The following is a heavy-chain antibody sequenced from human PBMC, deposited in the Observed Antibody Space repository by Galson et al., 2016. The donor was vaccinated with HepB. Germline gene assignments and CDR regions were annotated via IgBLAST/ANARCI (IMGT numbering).Heavy chain of an antibody. J-gene: IGHJ4*02. Sequence: TLSLTCTVSDGSITSGADYWTWIRQCSGKGLEWIGCIHPSGTTYYNPSLQGRVVMSKDTPKNQLSLRLSSVTAADTAVYYCARGTDHAKTHYWGQGTLVTVSS. CDR3: ARGTDHAKTHY. D-gene: IGHD2-8*02. CDR2: IHPSGTT. V-gene: IGHV4-31*03. CDR1: DGSITSGADY.